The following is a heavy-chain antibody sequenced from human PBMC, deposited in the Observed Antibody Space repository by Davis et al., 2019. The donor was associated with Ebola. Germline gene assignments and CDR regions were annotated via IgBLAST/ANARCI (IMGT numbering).Heavy chain of an antibody. J-gene: IGHJ3*02. Sequence: ASVKVSCKASGYTFTSYDINWVRQATGQGLEWMGWMNPNSGNTGYAQKFQGRVTMTRNTSISTAYMELSSLRSEDTAVYYCASLGAAAGTRDAFDIWGQGTMVTVSS. V-gene: IGHV1-8*01. CDR1: GYTFTSYD. CDR2: MNPNSGNT. CDR3: ASLGAAAGTRDAFDI. D-gene: IGHD6-13*01.